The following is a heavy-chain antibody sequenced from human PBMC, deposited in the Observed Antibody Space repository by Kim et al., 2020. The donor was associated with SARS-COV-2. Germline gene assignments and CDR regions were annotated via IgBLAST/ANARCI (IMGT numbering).Heavy chain of an antibody. J-gene: IGHJ4*02. CDR2: FYYSGST. Sequence: SETLSLTCTVSGDSISDYYWSWIRQPPGKGLEWIGYFYYSGSTTYSPSLKSRVTISLDTSKNHFTLKLTSVTAADTAVYYCARVDKSKYYFDNWGQGTPVTASS. V-gene: IGHV4-59*13. CDR3: ARVDKSKYYFDN. CDR1: GDSISDYY.